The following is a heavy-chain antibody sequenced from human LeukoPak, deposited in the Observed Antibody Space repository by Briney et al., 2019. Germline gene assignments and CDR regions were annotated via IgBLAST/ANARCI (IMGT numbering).Heavy chain of an antibody. Sequence: GGSLRLSCAASGFTFSSYGMHWVRQAPGKGLEWVAVISYDGSNKYYADSVKGRFTISRDNSKNTLYLQMNSLRAEDTAVYYCAKVSLGGRYSYGGGKDAFDIWGQGTMVTVSS. D-gene: IGHD5-18*01. J-gene: IGHJ3*02. CDR1: GFTFSSYG. CDR3: AKVSLGGRYSYGGGKDAFDI. V-gene: IGHV3-30*18. CDR2: ISYDGSNK.